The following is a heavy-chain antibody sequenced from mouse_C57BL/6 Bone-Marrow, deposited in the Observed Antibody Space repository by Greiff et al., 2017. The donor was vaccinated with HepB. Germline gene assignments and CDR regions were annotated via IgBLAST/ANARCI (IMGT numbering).Heavy chain of an antibody. CDR2: IYPRSGNT. CDR1: GYTFTSYG. Sequence: VKLLESGAELARPGASVKLSCKASGYTFTSYGISWVKQRTGQGLEWIGEIYPRSGNTYYNEKFKGKATLTADKSSSTAYMELRSLTSEDSAVYLCAREELLRSHGAMDYWGQGTSVTVSS. D-gene: IGHD1-1*01. V-gene: IGHV1-81*01. CDR3: AREELLRSHGAMDY. J-gene: IGHJ4*01.